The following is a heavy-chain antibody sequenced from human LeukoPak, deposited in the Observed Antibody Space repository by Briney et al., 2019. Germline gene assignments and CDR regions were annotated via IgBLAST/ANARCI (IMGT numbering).Heavy chain of an antibody. CDR1: GYSFTTYW. CDR2: IYPDDSDT. Sequence: GESLKISCKTSGYSFTTYWIGWVRQMPGTGLEWVGAIYPDDSDTRYNPSFQGQVVISADRSIRTAYLQWNTLKTSDTAMYYCVRQRGASGTINHFDPWGQGTLVTVSS. J-gene: IGHJ5*02. V-gene: IGHV5-51*01. D-gene: IGHD3-10*01. CDR3: VRQRGASGTINHFDP.